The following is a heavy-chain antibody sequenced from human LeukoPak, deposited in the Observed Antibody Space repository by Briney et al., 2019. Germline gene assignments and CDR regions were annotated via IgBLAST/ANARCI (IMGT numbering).Heavy chain of an antibody. V-gene: IGHV4-39*01. Sequence: SETLSLTCTVSGGSISSSSYYWGWIRQPPGKGLEWIGSIYYSGSTYYNPSLKSRVTISVDTSKNQFSLKLSSVTAADTAVYYCASTRGYRNAFDIWGQGTMVTVSS. CDR3: ASTRGYRNAFDI. CDR1: GGSISSSSYY. J-gene: IGHJ3*02. D-gene: IGHD1-1*01. CDR2: IYYSGST.